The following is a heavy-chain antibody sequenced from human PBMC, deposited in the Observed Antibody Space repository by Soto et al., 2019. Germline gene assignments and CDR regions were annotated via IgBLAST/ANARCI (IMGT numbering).Heavy chain of an antibody. Sequence: GGSLRLSCTASGFTFGDYAMSWFRQAPGKGLEWVGFIRSKAYGGTTEYAASVKGRFTISRDDSKSIAYLQMNSLKTEDTAVYYCTRLKLWFGELLQPFAYWGQGTLVTVSS. CDR2: IRSKAYGGTT. D-gene: IGHD3-10*01. CDR3: TRLKLWFGELLQPFAY. V-gene: IGHV3-49*03. J-gene: IGHJ4*02. CDR1: GFTFGDYA.